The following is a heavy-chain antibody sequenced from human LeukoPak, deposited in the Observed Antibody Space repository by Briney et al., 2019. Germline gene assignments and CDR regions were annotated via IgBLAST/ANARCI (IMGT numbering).Heavy chain of an antibody. CDR1: GYTFTSHG. Sequence: GASVKVSCKAAGYTFTSHGFIWLRQAPGQGLEWMGWITVNNGYTKYAQELQGRVTMTTDTSTSTAYMELRSLRSDDTAVYYCAREEDYDYVWGSYEYWGQGTLVTVSS. CDR2: ITVNNGYT. CDR3: AREEDYDYVWGSYEY. J-gene: IGHJ4*02. V-gene: IGHV1-18*01. D-gene: IGHD3-16*01.